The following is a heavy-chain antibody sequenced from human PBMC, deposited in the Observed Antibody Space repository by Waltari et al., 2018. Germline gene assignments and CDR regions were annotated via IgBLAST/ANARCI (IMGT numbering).Heavy chain of an antibody. J-gene: IGHJ5*02. CDR1: GASISSETYW. D-gene: IGHD2-2*01. CDR3: TRGGLPAANWFDP. Sequence: QVQLQASGPGLVNPSQTLSLPCSLSGASISSETYWWTWIRQPAGKGLVWMGCVHPSGATTYNPSHRSRAIRPIDTSRDQFFLQLTPVTAADTAMYYCTRGGLPAANWFDPWGQGTLVTVSS. CDR2: VHPSGAT. V-gene: IGHV4-61*02.